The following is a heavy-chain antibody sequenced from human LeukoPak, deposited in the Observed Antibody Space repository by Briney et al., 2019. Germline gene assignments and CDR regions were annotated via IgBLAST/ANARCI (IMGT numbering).Heavy chain of an antibody. D-gene: IGHD6-6*01. CDR3: ARDLRIAALNYYYGMDV. CDR2: INHSGST. CDR1: GDSISSGGSF. V-gene: IGHV4-39*07. Sequence: SETLSLTCTVSGDSISSGGSFWSWIRQPPGKGLEWIGEINHSGSTNYNPSLKSRVTISVDTSKNQFSLKLSSVTAADTAVYYCARDLRIAALNYYYGMDVWGQGTTVTVSS. J-gene: IGHJ6*02.